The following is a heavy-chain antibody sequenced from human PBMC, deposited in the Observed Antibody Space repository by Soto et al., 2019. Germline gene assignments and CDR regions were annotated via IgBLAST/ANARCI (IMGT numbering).Heavy chain of an antibody. D-gene: IGHD2-15*01. V-gene: IGHV4-4*02. CDR3: ARYSNFRRGYCSGATCYGLDS. CDR1: GGSITSDNC. Sequence: PSETLSLTCVVSGGSITSDNCWALVRQTPTKGLQWIGEIYHAGGTNYNPSLKSRVTIAIDRSKNQFSLKLNSVTAADTAVYFCARYSNFRRGYCSGATCYGLDSWGQGTLVTVSS. CDR2: IYHAGGT. J-gene: IGHJ5*01.